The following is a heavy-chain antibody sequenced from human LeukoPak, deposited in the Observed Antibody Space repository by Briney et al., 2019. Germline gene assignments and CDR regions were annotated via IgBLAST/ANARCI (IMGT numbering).Heavy chain of an antibody. D-gene: IGHD6-13*01. V-gene: IGHV3-30*18. CDR1: GFTFSSYG. Sequence: PGGSLRLSCAASGFTFSSYGMHWVRQAPGKGLEWVAVISYDGSNKYYADSVKGRFTISRDNSKNTLYLQMNSLRAEDTAVYYCAKDRLAAAGTLDYWGQGTLVTVSS. J-gene: IGHJ4*02. CDR2: ISYDGSNK. CDR3: AKDRLAAAGTLDY.